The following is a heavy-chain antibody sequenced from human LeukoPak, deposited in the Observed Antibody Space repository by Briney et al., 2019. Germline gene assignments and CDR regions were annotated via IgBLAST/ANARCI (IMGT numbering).Heavy chain of an antibody. J-gene: IGHJ6*02. CDR1: GYTFTGYY. Sequence: ASVKVSCKASGYTFTGYYMHWVRQAPGQGLEWMGWINPNSGGTNYAQKFQERVTITRDMSTSTAYMELSSLRSEDTAVYYCARGPTLVRGVIMPDSVGGMDVWGQGTTVTVSS. CDR3: ARGPTLVRGVIMPDSVGGMDV. D-gene: IGHD3-10*01. CDR2: INPNSGGT. V-gene: IGHV1-2*02.